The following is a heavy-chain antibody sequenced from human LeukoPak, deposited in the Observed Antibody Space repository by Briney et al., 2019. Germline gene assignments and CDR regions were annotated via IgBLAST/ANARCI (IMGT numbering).Heavy chain of an antibody. Sequence: SETLSLTCTVTGGSISSYYWSWIRQPAGKGLQWIGRIYTSGSTNYNPSLKSRVTMSVDTSKNKFSLNLSSVTAADTAVYYCARVRGPHQLLEVYFDYWGQGTLVTVSS. CDR1: GGSISSYY. CDR2: IYTSGST. D-gene: IGHD3-10*01. J-gene: IGHJ4*02. CDR3: ARVRGPHQLLEVYFDY. V-gene: IGHV4-4*07.